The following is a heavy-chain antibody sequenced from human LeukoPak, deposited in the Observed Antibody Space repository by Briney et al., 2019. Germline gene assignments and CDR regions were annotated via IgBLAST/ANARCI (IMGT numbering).Heavy chain of an antibody. D-gene: IGHD5-24*01. J-gene: IGHJ4*02. Sequence: PGGSLRLSCAASGFIVSSNYMNWVRQAPGKGLEWVSVIYTDGSTYYAGSVKGRFTISRDISRNTVHLQMNSLRAGDTAVYYCARDPHGYNSYFDYWGQGTLVTVSS. CDR2: IYTDGST. CDR1: GFIVSSNY. CDR3: ARDPHGYNSYFDY. V-gene: IGHV3-53*01.